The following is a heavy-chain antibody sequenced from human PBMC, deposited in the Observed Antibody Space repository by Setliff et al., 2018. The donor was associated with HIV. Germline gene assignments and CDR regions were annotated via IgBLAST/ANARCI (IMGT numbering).Heavy chain of an antibody. D-gene: IGHD3-3*01. CDR1: GGSFSGYY. V-gene: IGHV4-34*01. J-gene: IGHJ6*03. CDR3: ARGSRQLTIFGVVFKTNYYFMDV. Sequence: PSETLSLTCAVYGGSFSGYYWSWIRQPPGKGLEWIGEIDHDRTTNYNPSLTSRVTISVDTSKNQFSLTLNSVTAADTAVYYCARGSRQLTIFGVVFKTNYYFMDVWGKGTAVTVSS. CDR2: IDHDRTT.